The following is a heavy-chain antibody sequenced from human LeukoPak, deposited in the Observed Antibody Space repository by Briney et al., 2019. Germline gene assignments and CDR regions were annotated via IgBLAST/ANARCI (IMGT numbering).Heavy chain of an antibody. D-gene: IGHD5/OR15-5a*01. CDR2: ISSSSSYI. J-gene: IGHJ6*03. CDR3: AKDTVKVSTISRVPHYTDV. Sequence: GGSLRLSCAASGFTFSSYSMNWVRQAPGKGLEWVSSISSSSSYIYYADSVKGRFTISRDNAKNSLYLQMNSLRAEDTAVYYCAKDTVKVSTISRVPHYTDVWGKGTTVTISS. V-gene: IGHV3-21*01. CDR1: GFTFSSYS.